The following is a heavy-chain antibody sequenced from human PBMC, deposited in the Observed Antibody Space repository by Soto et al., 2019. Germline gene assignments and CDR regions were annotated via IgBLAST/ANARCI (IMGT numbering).Heavy chain of an antibody. J-gene: IGHJ6*02. Sequence: QVQRVLSGAEVKKPGSSVKVSCKASGGTFSSYAISWVRQAPGQGLEWMGGIIPIFGTANYAQKFQGRVTITADESTSTAYMELSSLRSEDTAVYYCARDGAGLQPSRYYYYGMDVWGQGTTVTVSS. V-gene: IGHV1-69*01. CDR3: ARDGAGLQPSRYYYYGMDV. D-gene: IGHD1-1*01. CDR1: GGTFSSYA. CDR2: IIPIFGTA.